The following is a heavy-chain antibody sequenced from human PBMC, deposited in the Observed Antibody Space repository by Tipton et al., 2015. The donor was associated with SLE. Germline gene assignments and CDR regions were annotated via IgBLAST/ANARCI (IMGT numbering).Heavy chain of an antibody. CDR3: ARPAEAGGDFDY. V-gene: IGHV4-39*07. D-gene: IGHD6-19*01. J-gene: IGHJ4*02. CDR2: IYYSGRT. Sequence: TLSLTCTVPGGSISSSCFYWGWIRQPPGKGLEWIGRIYYSGRTYYNPSLKSRVTLSVDTATNQFSLKLSTVTAAETAVYYCARPAEAGGDFDYWGQGTLVTVSS. CDR1: GGSISSSCFY.